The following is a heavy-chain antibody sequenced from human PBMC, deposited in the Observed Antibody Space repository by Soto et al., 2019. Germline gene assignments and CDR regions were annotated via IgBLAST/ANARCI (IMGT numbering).Heavy chain of an antibody. CDR1: GYTFTSYA. D-gene: IGHD6-19*01. CDR2: INGGNGNT. CDR3: ARGASSIAVARGYAFDI. J-gene: IGHJ3*02. V-gene: IGHV1-3*01. Sequence: ASVKVSCKASGYTFTSYAMHWVRQAPGQRLEWMGWINGGNGNTKYSQKFQGRVTITRDTSASTAYMELSSLRSEDTAVYDWARGASSIAVARGYAFDIWGQGTMVTVSS.